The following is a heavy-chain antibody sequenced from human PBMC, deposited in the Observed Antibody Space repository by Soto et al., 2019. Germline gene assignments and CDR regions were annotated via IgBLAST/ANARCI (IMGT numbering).Heavy chain of an antibody. CDR2: IYSGGST. J-gene: IGHJ4*02. CDR1: GFTVSSNY. CDR3: ARDKLSYDSSGYYGY. D-gene: IGHD3-22*01. V-gene: IGHV3-53*01. Sequence: PGGSLRLSCAASGFTVSSNYMSWVRQAPGKGLEWVSVIYSGGSTYYADSVKGRFTISRDISKSTVYLQMNSVRAEDTAVYFCARDKLSYDSSGYYGYWGQGTLVTVSS.